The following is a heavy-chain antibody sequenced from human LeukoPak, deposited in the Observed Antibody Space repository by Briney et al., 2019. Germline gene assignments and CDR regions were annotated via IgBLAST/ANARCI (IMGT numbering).Heavy chain of an antibody. Sequence: SETLSLTCTVSGYSISSGYYWGWIRQPPGKGLEWIGEINHSGSTNYNPSLKSRVTISVDTSKNQFSLKLSSVTAADTAVYYCARRVYCSSTSCSTPYYYYMDVWGKGTTVTVSS. J-gene: IGHJ6*03. D-gene: IGHD2-2*01. CDR3: ARRVYCSSTSCSTPYYYYMDV. CDR2: INHSGST. CDR1: GYSISSGYY. V-gene: IGHV4-38-2*02.